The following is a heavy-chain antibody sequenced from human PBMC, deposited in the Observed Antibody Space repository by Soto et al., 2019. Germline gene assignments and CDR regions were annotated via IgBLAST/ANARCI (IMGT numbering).Heavy chain of an antibody. CDR3: ARDDRITIFGVVMGGHYYMDV. D-gene: IGHD3-3*01. J-gene: IGHJ6*03. CDR1: GFTFSSYG. CDR2: IWYDGSNK. Sequence: QVQLVESGGGVVQPGRSLRLSCAASGFTFSSYGMHWVRQAPGKGLEWVAVIWYDGSNKYYADSVKGRFTISRDNSKNTLYLQMNSLRAEDTAVYYCARDDRITIFGVVMGGHYYMDVWGKGTTVTVSS. V-gene: IGHV3-33*01.